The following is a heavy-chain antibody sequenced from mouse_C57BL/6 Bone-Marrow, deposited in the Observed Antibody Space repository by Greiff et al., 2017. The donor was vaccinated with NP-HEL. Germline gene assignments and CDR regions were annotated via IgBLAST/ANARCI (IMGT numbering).Heavy chain of an antibody. V-gene: IGHV1-26*01. CDR1: GYTFTDYY. CDR2: INPNNGGT. CDR3: ARDGYYSSWYFDV. J-gene: IGHJ1*03. D-gene: IGHD2-3*01. Sequence: EVQLQQSGPELVKPGASVKISCKASGYTFTDYYMNWVKQSHGKSLEWIGDINPNNGGTSYNQKFKGKATLTVDKSSSKAYMELRSLTSEDSAVYYCARDGYYSSWYFDVWGTGTTVTVSS.